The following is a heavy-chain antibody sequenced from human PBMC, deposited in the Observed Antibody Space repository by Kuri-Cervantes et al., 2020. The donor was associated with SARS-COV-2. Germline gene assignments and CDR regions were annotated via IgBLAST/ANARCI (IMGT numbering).Heavy chain of an antibody. J-gene: IGHJ4*02. CDR1: GYTFTGYF. CDR2: ISPNSGGT. D-gene: IGHD3-16*02. CDR3: AGGYLFDY. Sequence: ASVKVSCKASGYTFTGYFVHWVRQAPGQGLEWMGWISPNSGGTNYAWKFQGRVTMSRDTSTSTAYMELRSLRSDDTAVYYCAGGYLFDYWGQGTLVTVSS. V-gene: IGHV1-2*02.